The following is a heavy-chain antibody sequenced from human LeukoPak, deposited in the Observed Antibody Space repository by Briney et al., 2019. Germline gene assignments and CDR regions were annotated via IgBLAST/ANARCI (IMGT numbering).Heavy chain of an antibody. CDR2: IYPGDSDT. V-gene: IGHV5-51*01. Sequence: GESLKISCKGSGYSLTSYWIGWVRQMPGKGLEWMGIIYPGDSDTRYSPSFQGQVTISADKSISTAYLQWSSLKASDTAMYYCARHGIAAAGGGYYYYMDVWGKGTTVTVSS. CDR1: GYSLTSYW. CDR3: ARHGIAAAGGGYYYYMDV. J-gene: IGHJ6*03. D-gene: IGHD6-13*01.